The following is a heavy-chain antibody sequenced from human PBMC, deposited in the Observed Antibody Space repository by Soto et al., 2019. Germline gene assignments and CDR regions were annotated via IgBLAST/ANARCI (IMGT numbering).Heavy chain of an antibody. D-gene: IGHD2-2*01. Sequence: EVQLVESGGGLVQSGGSLRLSCAASGFTFSSYWMSWVRQGPGKGPEWVANIKQDGSEIYYVDSVKGRFTISRDNAKSSLYLQMTSLRAEDTAVYHCAKSISAIPGDSWGQGNLVTVSS. CDR2: IKQDGSEI. J-gene: IGHJ4*02. CDR3: AKSISAIPGDS. V-gene: IGHV3-7*05. CDR1: GFTFSSYW.